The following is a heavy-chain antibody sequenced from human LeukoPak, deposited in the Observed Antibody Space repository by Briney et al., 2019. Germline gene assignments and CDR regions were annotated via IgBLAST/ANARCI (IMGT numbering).Heavy chain of an antibody. D-gene: IGHD2-8*01. Sequence: PGRSLRLSCAASGFTFSNYGMHWVRQAPGKGLEWVAVIRYDGSNEYYADSVKGRFTISRDNSKNTLYLQMNSLRAEDTAVYLCARGSYCANGVCYARPLDYWGQGTLVTVSS. J-gene: IGHJ4*02. CDR2: IRYDGSNE. V-gene: IGHV3-33*01. CDR1: GFTFSNYG. CDR3: ARGSYCANGVCYARPLDY.